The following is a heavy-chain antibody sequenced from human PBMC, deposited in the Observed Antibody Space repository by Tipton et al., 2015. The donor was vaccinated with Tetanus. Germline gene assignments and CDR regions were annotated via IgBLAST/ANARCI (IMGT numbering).Heavy chain of an antibody. CDR3: ARDGSKWMFDY. CDR1: GYSFTRQH. D-gene: IGHD3-10*01. J-gene: IGHJ4*02. Sequence: QLVQSGSELKKPGASVKLSCKASGYSFTRQHMHWVRQAPGQGLEWMGIMKLNDDYTYYAQKFQGRVTMTRDTSTSTVYMEVSSLRSEDTAVYFCARDGSKWMFDYWGQGTVVIVSS. V-gene: IGHV1-46*01. CDR2: MKLNDDYT.